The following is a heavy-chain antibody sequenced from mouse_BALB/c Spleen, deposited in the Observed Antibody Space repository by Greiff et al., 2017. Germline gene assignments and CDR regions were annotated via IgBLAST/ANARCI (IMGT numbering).Heavy chain of an antibody. CDR3: ARSFITTVVDY. CDR1: GFTFSSFG. V-gene: IGHV5-17*02. CDR2: ISSGSSTI. D-gene: IGHD1-1*01. Sequence: EVMLVESGGGLVQPGGSRKLSCAASGFTFSSFGMHWVRQAPEKGLEWVAYISSGSSTIYYADTVKGRFTISRDNPKNTLFLQMTSLRSEDTAMYYCARSFITTVVDYWGQGTTLTVSS. J-gene: IGHJ2*01.